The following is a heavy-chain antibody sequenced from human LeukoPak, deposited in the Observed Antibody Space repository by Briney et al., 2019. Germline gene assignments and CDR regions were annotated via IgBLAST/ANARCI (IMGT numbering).Heavy chain of an antibody. D-gene: IGHD3-10*01. Sequence: SETLSLTCAVYGGSFSAYYWSWIRQPPGKGLEWIGEINHSGSTNYNPSLKSRVTISVDTSKKQFSLKLSSVTAADTAVYYCARGVDYYGVWGQGTLVTVSS. J-gene: IGHJ4*02. CDR2: INHSGST. V-gene: IGHV4-34*01. CDR1: GGSFSAYY. CDR3: ARGVDYYGV.